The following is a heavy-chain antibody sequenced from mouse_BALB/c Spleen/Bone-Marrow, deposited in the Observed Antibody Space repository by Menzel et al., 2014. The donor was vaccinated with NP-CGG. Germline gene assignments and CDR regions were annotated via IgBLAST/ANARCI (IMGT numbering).Heavy chain of an antibody. Sequence: EVKVEESGGGLVQPGGSRKLSCAASGFTFSSFGMHWVRQAPERGLEWVAYISSGTSTIYYADTVKGRFTISRDNPKNALFLQMTSLRSEDTAMYYCARDDGDYIRNAMDYWGQGTSVTVSS. D-gene: IGHD2-3*01. CDR2: ISSGTSTI. CDR1: GFTFSSFG. CDR3: ARDDGDYIRNAMDY. V-gene: IGHV5-17*02. J-gene: IGHJ4*01.